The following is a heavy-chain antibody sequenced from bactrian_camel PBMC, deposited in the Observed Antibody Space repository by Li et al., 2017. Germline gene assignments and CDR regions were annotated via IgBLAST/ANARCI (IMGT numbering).Heavy chain of an antibody. CDR3: AAAGEGWVPSNY. D-gene: IGHD5*01. CDR1: GFTFSSYA. Sequence: VQLVESGGGLVQPGGSLRLSCTASGFTFSSYAMSWVRQAPGKKLEWISAIDSARATTYYVDYVKGRFTISRDDAQNTLYLQLNSLKPEDTAVYYCAAAGEGWVPSNYWGQGTQVTVS. CDR2: IDSARATT. V-gene: IGHV3S31*01. J-gene: IGHJ4*01.